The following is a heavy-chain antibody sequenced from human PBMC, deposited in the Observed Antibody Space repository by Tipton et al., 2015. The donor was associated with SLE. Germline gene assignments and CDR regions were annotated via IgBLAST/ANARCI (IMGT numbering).Heavy chain of an antibody. J-gene: IGHJ4*01. CDR1: GGSIRSSNW. CDR3: AKGGASVLIRNCYFDY. CDR2: IHHSGST. V-gene: IGHV4-4*02. Sequence: TLSLTCAVSGGSIRSSNWWSRVRQPPGKGLEWIGEIHHSGSTNSNPPLKSRVTISVDKSKNQFSLKLSSVTVADTAVYYCAKGGASVLIRNCYFDYWGQGSLVTVSS. D-gene: IGHD2-8*01.